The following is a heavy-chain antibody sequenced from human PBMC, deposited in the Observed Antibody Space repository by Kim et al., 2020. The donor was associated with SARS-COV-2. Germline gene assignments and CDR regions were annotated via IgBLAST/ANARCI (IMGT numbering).Heavy chain of an antibody. CDR1: GGSFSGYY. CDR3: ARGSLYCSGGSCYSGNYYYYGMDV. J-gene: IGHJ6*02. Sequence: SETLSLTCAVYGGSFSGYYWSWIRQPPGKGLEWVWEINHSGSTTYNPSLKSRVTTSVDTSKNQFSLKLSSVTAADTAVYYCARGSLYCSGGSCYSGNYYYYGMDVWGQGTTVTVSS. CDR2: INHSGST. D-gene: IGHD2-15*01. V-gene: IGHV4-34*01.